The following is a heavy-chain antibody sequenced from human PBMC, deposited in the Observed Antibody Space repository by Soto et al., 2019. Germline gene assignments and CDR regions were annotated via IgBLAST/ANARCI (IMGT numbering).Heavy chain of an antibody. Sequence: QVQLVESGGGVVQPGRSLRLSCAASGFTFSSYGMHWVRQAPGKGLEWVAIIWYDGSNRYYADSVKGRFTISRDNSKNPLYLQMDSLRDEDTAVYYCGRDFGYSLDNWGQGTLVTVSS. J-gene: IGHJ4*02. CDR3: GRDFGYSLDN. CDR2: IWYDGSNR. D-gene: IGHD5-18*01. CDR1: GFTFSSYG. V-gene: IGHV3-33*01.